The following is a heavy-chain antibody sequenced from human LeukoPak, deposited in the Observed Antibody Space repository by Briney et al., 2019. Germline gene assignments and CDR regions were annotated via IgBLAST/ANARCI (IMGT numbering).Heavy chain of an antibody. V-gene: IGHV3-7*01. CDR3: ASQKGSFDY. CDR1: GFTFSSYW. Sequence: GGSLRLSCAASGFTFSSYWMSWVRQAPGKGLEWVANIKQDGSEKYYVDSVKGRFSISRDNAKNSLYLQMNNLRAEDTAVYYCASQKGSFDYWGQGTLVTVSA. J-gene: IGHJ4*02. CDR2: IKQDGSEK. D-gene: IGHD3-10*01.